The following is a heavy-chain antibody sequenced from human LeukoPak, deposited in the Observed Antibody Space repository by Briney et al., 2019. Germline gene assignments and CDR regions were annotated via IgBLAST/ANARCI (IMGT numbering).Heavy chain of an antibody. D-gene: IGHD6-13*01. Sequence: SETPSLTCTVSGGSISSYYWSWIRQPPGKGLEWIGYIYYSGSTNYNPSLKSRVTISVDTSKNQFSLKLSSVTAADAAVYYCARDPSTGYSSRFDIWGQGTMVTVSS. CDR3: ARDPSTGYSSRFDI. CDR1: GGSISSYY. V-gene: IGHV4-59*01. CDR2: IYYSGST. J-gene: IGHJ3*02.